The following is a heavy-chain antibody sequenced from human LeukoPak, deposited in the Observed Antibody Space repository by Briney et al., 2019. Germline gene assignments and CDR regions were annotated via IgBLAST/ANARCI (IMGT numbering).Heavy chain of an antibody. CDR2: IYTSGST. Sequence: SETLSLTCTVSGGSISSNYWSWIRQPAGKGLEWIGRIYTSGSTNYSPSLKSRVTLSVDTSRNQFSLRLSSVTAADTAVYYCARGSGNYWQVSFDYWGQGTLVTVSS. J-gene: IGHJ4*02. V-gene: IGHV4-4*07. CDR1: GGSISSNY. D-gene: IGHD1-26*01. CDR3: ARGSGNYWQVSFDY.